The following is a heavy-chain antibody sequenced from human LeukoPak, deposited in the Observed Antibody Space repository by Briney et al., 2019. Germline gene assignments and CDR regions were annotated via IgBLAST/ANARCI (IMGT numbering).Heavy chain of an antibody. J-gene: IGHJ4*02. CDR1: GGSITSHY. Sequence: PSETLSLTCTVSGGSITSHYWTWIRQPPGKGLEWIGYIYYSGSTNYNPSLKSRVTISVDTSKNQFSLKLSSVTAADTAVYYCARDDDSSGYWGVFDYWGQGTLVTVYS. CDR3: ARDDDSSGYWGVFDY. V-gene: IGHV4-59*11. D-gene: IGHD3-22*01. CDR2: IYYSGST.